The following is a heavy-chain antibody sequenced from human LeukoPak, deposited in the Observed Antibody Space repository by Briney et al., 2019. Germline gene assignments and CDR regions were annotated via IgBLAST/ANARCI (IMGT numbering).Heavy chain of an antibody. J-gene: IGHJ4*02. CDR1: GFTFSSYA. CDR2: ISYDGSNK. CDR3: ARVHNQWSSSWYYFDY. V-gene: IGHV3-30*04. D-gene: IGHD6-13*01. Sequence: PGGSLRLSCAASGFTFSSYAMHWVRQAPGKGLEWVAVISYDGSNKYYADSVKGQFTISRDNSKNTLYLQMNSLRAEDTAVYYCARVHNQWSSSWYYFDYWGQGTLVTVSS.